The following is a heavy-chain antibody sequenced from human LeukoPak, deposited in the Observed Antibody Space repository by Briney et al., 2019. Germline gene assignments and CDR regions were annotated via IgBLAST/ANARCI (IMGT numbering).Heavy chain of an antibody. CDR2: INHSGST. CDR3: ARGKSWYRRAQDRDWFDP. V-gene: IGHV4-34*01. J-gene: IGHJ5*02. Sequence: SETLSLTCAVYGGSFSGYYWSWIRQPPGKGLEWIGEINHSGSTNYNPSLKSRVTISVDTSKNQFSLKLSSVTVADTAVYYCARGKSWYRRAQDRDWFDPWGQGTLVTVSS. CDR1: GGSFSGYY. D-gene: IGHD1-14*01.